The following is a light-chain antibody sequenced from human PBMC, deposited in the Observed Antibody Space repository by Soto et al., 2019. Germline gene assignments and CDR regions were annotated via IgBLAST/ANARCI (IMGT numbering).Light chain of an antibody. CDR3: NSYTGTSSRYV. Sequence: QSALTQPASVSGSPGQSITISCTGTSSDIGTYNYVSWYQQHTGKAPKLMIFAVSYRPSGVSNRFSGSKSDNTASLTISGLQAEDEADYYCNSYTGTSSRYVFGTGTKLTVL. CDR1: SSDIGTYNY. V-gene: IGLV2-14*03. J-gene: IGLJ1*01. CDR2: AVS.